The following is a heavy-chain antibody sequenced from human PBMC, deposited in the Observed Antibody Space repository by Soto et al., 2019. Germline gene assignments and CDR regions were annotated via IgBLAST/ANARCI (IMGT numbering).Heavy chain of an antibody. CDR2: ISGSSSTI. CDR1: GFTFSSYG. D-gene: IGHD2-2*01. CDR3: AVSRDGFTSYYYSALDV. J-gene: IGHJ6*02. Sequence: GGSLRLSCAASGFTFSSYGMNWVRQAPGKGLEWVSYISGSSSTIYYADSVKGRFTISRDNAKDSLFLQMNSLRDADTALYYCAVSRDGFTSYYYSALDVWGQGTTVTVSS. V-gene: IGHV3-48*02.